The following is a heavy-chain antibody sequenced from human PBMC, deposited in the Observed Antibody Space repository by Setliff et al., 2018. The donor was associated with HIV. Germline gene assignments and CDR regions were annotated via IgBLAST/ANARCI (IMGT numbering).Heavy chain of an antibody. CDR3: ARGIAARRKGGYYYYMDV. CDR1: GGSISSSNW. CDR2: IYHSGGT. Sequence: SETLSLTCAVSGGSISSSNWWSWVRQPPGKGLEWIGEIYHSGGTNYNPSLKSRVTISLDKSKNHFSLELRSVTAADTAVYYCARGIAARRKGGYYYYMDVWGKGTTVTVSS. D-gene: IGHD6-6*01. J-gene: IGHJ6*03. V-gene: IGHV4-4*02.